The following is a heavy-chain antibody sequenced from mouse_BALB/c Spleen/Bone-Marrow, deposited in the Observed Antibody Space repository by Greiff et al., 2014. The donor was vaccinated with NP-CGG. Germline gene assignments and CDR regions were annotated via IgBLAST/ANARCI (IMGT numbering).Heavy chain of an antibody. Sequence: DVQLVESGGGLVKPGGSLKLSCAASGFAFSNYDMSWVRQTPEKRLEWVAYISSGGGSTYSPDTVKGRFTISRDNAKNTLYLQMSSLKSEDTAMYYCARHDSYCYYAMDYGGQGTSVTVSS. CDR1: GFAFSNYD. CDR2: ISSGGGST. D-gene: IGHD1-1*01. V-gene: IGHV5-12-1*01. CDR3: ARHDSYCYYAMDY. J-gene: IGHJ4*01.